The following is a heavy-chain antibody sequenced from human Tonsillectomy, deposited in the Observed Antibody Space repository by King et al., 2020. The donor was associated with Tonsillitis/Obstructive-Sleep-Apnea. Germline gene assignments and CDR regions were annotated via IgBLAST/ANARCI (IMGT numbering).Heavy chain of an antibody. CDR3: ARTDYYGYYFDY. V-gene: IGHV4-31*01. CDR1: GGSISSGGYY. Sequence: VQLQESGPGLVKPSQTLSLICIVSGGSISSGGYYLSWIRQHPGKGLGWIWYIYYSGRTYYNPSLKSLVTISVDTSKNQFSLKLSSVTAADTAVYYCARTDYYGYYFDYWGQGTLVTVSS. CDR2: IYYSGRT. D-gene: IGHD3-10*01. J-gene: IGHJ4*02.